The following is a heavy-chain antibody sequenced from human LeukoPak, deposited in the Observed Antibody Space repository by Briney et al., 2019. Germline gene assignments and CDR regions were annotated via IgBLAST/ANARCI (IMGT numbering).Heavy chain of an antibody. CDR3: ARGGSGTYYYYYYMDV. CDR2: IYYSGST. CDR1: GGSISSYY. J-gene: IGHJ6*03. D-gene: IGHD3-10*01. Sequence: SETLSLTCTVSGGSISSYYWSWIRQPPGKGLEWIGYIYYSGSTNYNPSLKSRVTISVDTSKNQFSLKLSSVTAADTAVYYCARGGSGTYYYYYYMDVWGKGTTVTISS. V-gene: IGHV4-59*01.